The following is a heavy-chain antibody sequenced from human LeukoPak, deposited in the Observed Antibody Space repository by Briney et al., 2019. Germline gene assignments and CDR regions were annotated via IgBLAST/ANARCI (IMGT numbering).Heavy chain of an antibody. J-gene: IGHJ4*02. Sequence: SETLSLTCTVSGGSISSGDYYWSWIRQPPGKGLEWIGYIYYSGSTYYNPSLKSRVTISVDTSKNQFSLKLSSGTAADTAVYYCARYGDYDFDYWGQGTLVTVSS. CDR2: IYYSGST. D-gene: IGHD4-17*01. CDR1: GGSISSGDYY. V-gene: IGHV4-30-4*01. CDR3: ARYGDYDFDY.